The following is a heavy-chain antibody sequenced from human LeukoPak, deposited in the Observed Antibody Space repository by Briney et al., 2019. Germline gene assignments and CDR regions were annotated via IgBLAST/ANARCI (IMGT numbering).Heavy chain of an antibody. J-gene: IGHJ4*02. CDR1: GGSISSYY. D-gene: IGHD3-22*01. CDR2: IYYSGST. Sequence: SETLSLTCTVSGGSISSYYWSWIRQPPGKGLEWIGYIYYSGSTNYNPSLKSRVTISVDTSKNQFSLKLGSVTAADTAVYYCARDSDYYDSSCYYDYWGQGTLVTVSS. V-gene: IGHV4-59*01. CDR3: ARDSDYYDSSCYYDY.